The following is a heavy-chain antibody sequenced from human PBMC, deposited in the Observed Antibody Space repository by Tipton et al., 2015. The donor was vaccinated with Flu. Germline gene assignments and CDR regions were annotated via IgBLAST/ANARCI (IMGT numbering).Heavy chain of an antibody. CDR3: ARRVAESGPGGMFSYYMDV. D-gene: IGHD6-13*01. CDR1: GDSMTSYY. CDR2: IYYSGST. V-gene: IGHV4-59*01. J-gene: IGHJ6*03. Sequence: TLSLTCTVSGDSMTSYYWSWVRQPPGKGLEWIAYIYYSGSTNYNPSPKSRVTVSVDLSKSQFSLKMTSVTTADTAIYYCARRVAESGPGGMFSYYMDVWGQGTTVTVS.